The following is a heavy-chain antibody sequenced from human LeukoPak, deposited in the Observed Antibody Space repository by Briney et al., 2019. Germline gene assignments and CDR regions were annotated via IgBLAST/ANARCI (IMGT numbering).Heavy chain of an antibody. CDR3: ARRYYYDSSGYYYFDY. Sequence: PSETLSLTCAVSGGSISSSNWWSWVRQPPGKGLEWIGEIYHSGSTNYNPSLKSRVTISVDKSKNQFSLKLSSVTAADTAVYYCARRYYYDSSGYYYFDYWGQGTLVTVSS. CDR1: GGSISSSNW. V-gene: IGHV4-4*02. CDR2: IYHSGST. J-gene: IGHJ4*02. D-gene: IGHD3-22*01.